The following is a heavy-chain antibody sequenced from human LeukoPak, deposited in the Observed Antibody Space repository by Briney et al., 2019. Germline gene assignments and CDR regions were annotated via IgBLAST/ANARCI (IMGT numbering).Heavy chain of an antibody. Sequence: PSETLSLTCAVSSGSISSSTWWSWVRQPPGKGLEWIGEINHSGSTHYTPSLKSRVTISVDTSDNKFSLKMISVTAADAAVYYCALGYNDIWEPWGRGTLVTVSS. CDR3: ALGYNDIWEP. CDR1: SGSISSSTW. CDR2: INHSGST. V-gene: IGHV4-4*02. D-gene: IGHD5-24*01. J-gene: IGHJ5*02.